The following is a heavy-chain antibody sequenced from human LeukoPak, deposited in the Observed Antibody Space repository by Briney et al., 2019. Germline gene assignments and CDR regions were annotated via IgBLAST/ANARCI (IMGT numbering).Heavy chain of an antibody. CDR1: GGSISSGGYS. Sequence: SQTLSLTCAVSGGSISSGGYSWSWIRQPPGKGLEWIVYIYHMGSTYYNPSLKSRVTISVDRSKNQFSLKLSSVTAADTAVYYCARSEELRPGIAAALDYWGQGTLVTVSS. J-gene: IGHJ4*02. V-gene: IGHV4-30-2*01. CDR2: IYHMGST. CDR3: ARSEELRPGIAAALDY. D-gene: IGHD6-13*01.